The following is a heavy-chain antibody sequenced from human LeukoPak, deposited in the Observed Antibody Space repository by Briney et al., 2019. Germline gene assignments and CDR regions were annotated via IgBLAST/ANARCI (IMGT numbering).Heavy chain of an antibody. J-gene: IGHJ4*02. CDR2: IYSGGST. CDR3: AKAQLDLDY. D-gene: IGHD5-18*01. Sequence: GGSLRLSCAASGFTVGSNYMSWVRQAPGKGLEWVSVIYSGGSTYYADSVKGRFTISRDNSRNTLYLQINSLRVEDTAVYYCAKAQLDLDYWGQGTLVTVSS. V-gene: IGHV3-53*05. CDR1: GFTVGSNY.